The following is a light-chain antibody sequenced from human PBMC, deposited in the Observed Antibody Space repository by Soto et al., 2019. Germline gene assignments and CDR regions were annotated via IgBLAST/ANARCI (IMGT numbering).Light chain of an antibody. Sequence: AIRMTQSPSSFSASTGDRVSITCRASQGVSDSLAWYQQKAGKAPKLLVYSTSTLQSGVASRFSGSGSGTDFTLTISSLQPEDFATYYCQQRSNWPPAFGQGTRLEV. CDR1: QGVSDS. CDR3: QQRSNWPPA. V-gene: IGKV1-8*01. CDR2: STS. J-gene: IGKJ5*01.